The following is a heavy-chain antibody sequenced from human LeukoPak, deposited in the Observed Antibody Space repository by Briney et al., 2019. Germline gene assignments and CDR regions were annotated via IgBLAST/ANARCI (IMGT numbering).Heavy chain of an antibody. D-gene: IGHD5-24*01. V-gene: IGHV4-39*07. CDR2: IYYSGST. J-gene: IGHJ4*02. CDR3: AREGYSPAGFFFAY. CDR1: GGSISSSSYY. Sequence: SETLSLTCTVSGGSISSSSYYWGWIRQPPGKGLEWIGSIYYSGSTYYNPSLKSRVTISVDTSKNQVSLKLSSVAAADTAVYYCAREGYSPAGFFFAYWGQGTLVTVSS.